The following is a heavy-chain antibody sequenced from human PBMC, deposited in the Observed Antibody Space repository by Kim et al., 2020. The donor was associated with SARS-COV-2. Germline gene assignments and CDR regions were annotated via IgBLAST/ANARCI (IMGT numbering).Heavy chain of an antibody. Sequence: GGSLRLSCAASGFTFSSYSMNWVRQAPGKGLEWVSYISSSSSTIYYADSVKGRFTISRDNAKNSLYLQMNSLRDEDTAVYYCARDLHDYGDEWFYWFDPWGQGTLVTVSS. CDR2: ISSSSSTI. D-gene: IGHD4-17*01. V-gene: IGHV3-48*02. CDR1: GFTFSSYS. CDR3: ARDLHDYGDEWFYWFDP. J-gene: IGHJ5*02.